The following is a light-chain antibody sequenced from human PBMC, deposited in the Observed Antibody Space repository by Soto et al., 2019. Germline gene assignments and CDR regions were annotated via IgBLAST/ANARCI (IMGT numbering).Light chain of an antibody. J-gene: IGKJ5*01. CDR2: EAS. Sequence: AIRLTQSPSSLSASVGDRVTITCRASQAIRTALGWYQQKPGKAPKLLIYEASSLESGVPSRFSGSGSGTEFTLTISGLQPDDFATYYCQQFNSYPITFGQGTRLEIK. V-gene: IGKV1-13*02. CDR1: QAIRTA. CDR3: QQFNSYPIT.